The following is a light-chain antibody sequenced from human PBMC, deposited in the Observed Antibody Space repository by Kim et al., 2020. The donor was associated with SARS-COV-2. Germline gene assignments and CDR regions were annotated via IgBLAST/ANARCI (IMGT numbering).Light chain of an antibody. Sequence: SPGEKAPLSCRASQSIGRTCRAGYEQRPGQTPTLNIYGASTRATGIPGRFSGSGSGTDFSLTISRLEPEDFAVYYCQFYGGSPLYTFGRGTKLEI. J-gene: IGKJ2*01. CDR1: QSIGRTC. CDR2: GAS. CDR3: QFYGGSPLYT. V-gene: IGKV3-20*01.